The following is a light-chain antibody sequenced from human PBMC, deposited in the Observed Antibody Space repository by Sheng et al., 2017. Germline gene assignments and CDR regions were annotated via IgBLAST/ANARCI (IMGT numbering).Light chain of an antibody. CDR1: SSNIGKTY. CDR3: GTWDNTLSVWV. Sequence: QSVLTQPPSVSGAPGQKVTISCSGSSSNIGKTYVSWYQQFPGTAPRLLMYENNKRPSGIPDRFSGSKSGTSASLGITGLQTGDEADYYCGTWDNTLSVWVFGGGTQLTVL. J-gene: IGLJ3*02. V-gene: IGLV1-51*02. CDR2: ENN.